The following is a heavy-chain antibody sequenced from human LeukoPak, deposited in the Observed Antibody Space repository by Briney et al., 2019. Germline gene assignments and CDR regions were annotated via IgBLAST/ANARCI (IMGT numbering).Heavy chain of an antibody. CDR3: AREGPRSKGSGGAAFHI. D-gene: IGHD6-19*01. V-gene: IGHV1-2*02. CDR2: INPNSCGT. J-gene: IGHJ3*02. CDR1: GYTFTDYY. Sequence: ASVNVSCKASGYTFTDYYMHWVRQAPGQGLEWLGWINPNSCGTNYPPQFQGRLTMTRDTSISTAYMELTRLTSDDTAVYYCAREGPRSKGSGGAAFHIWGQGTMATVSS.